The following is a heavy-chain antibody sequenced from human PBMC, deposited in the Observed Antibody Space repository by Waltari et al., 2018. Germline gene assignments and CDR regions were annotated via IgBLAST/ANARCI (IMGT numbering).Heavy chain of an antibody. CDR1: GFAFSSYS. CDR3: ARRFTTIGGGFDH. V-gene: IGHV3-21*03. D-gene: IGHD3-9*01. J-gene: IGHJ4*02. CDR2: ISSGNTYI. Sequence: EVQLVESGGGLVKPGGSLRLSCAASGFAFSSYSMNWVRQAPGKGLEGISSISSGNTYIYYADSVKGRFSVSRDNANNALYLQMDSLRAEDTAIYYCARRFTTIGGGFDHWGQGTPVTVSS.